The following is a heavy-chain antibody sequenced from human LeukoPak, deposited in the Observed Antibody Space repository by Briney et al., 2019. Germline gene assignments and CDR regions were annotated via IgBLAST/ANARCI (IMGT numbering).Heavy chain of an antibody. Sequence: GGSLRLSCAASGFTFSSYAMHWVRQAPGKGLEWVAVISYDGSNKYYADSVKGRFTISRDNPKNTLYLQMNSLRAEDTAAYFCAKRGVVIRVILVGFHKEAYYFDSWGQGALVTVSS. J-gene: IGHJ4*02. V-gene: IGHV3-30*04. CDR3: AKRGVVIRVILVGFHKEAYYFDS. CDR1: GFTFSSYA. D-gene: IGHD2-15*01. CDR2: ISYDGSNK.